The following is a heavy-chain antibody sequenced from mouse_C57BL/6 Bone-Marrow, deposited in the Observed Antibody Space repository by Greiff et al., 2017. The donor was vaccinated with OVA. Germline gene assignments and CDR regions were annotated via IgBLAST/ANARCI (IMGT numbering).Heavy chain of an antibody. CDR3: AREGYDVGYFDV. V-gene: IGHV1-81*01. D-gene: IGHD2-2*01. CDR1: GYTFTSYG. Sequence: QVQLKESGAELARPGASVKLSCKASGYTFTSYGISWVKQRTGQGLEWIGEIYPRSGNTYYNEKFKGKATLTADKSSSTAYMELRSLTSEDSAVYFCAREGYDVGYFDVWGTGTTVTVSS. CDR2: IYPRSGNT. J-gene: IGHJ1*03.